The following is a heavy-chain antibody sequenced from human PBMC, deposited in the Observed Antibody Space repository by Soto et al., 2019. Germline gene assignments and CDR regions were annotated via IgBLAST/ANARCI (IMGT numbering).Heavy chain of an antibody. V-gene: IGHV3-23*01. CDR1: GFTFNIYA. D-gene: IGHD3-22*01. CDR2: IGGSGGGT. CDR3: AKDAPGSGWLSDY. Sequence: GGSLRLSCAASGFTFNIYAMTWVRQAPGKGLEWVSTIGGSGGGTPYADFVRGRFTISRDNSRNTLYLQMNNLRVEDTAVYYCAKDAPGSGWLSDYWGQGTLVTVS. J-gene: IGHJ4*02.